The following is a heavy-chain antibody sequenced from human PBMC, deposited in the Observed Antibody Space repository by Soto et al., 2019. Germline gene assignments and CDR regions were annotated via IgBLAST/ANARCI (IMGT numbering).Heavy chain of an antibody. D-gene: IGHD3-9*01. CDR2: ISYDGSNK. CDR1: GFTFSSYG. V-gene: IGHV3-30*18. Sequence: PGGSLRLSCAASGFTFSSYGMHWVRQAPGKGLEWVAVISYDGSNKYYADSVKGRFTISRDNSKNTLYLQMDSLRAEDTAVYYCAKGLEYYDILTGYFGLDYWGQGTLVTVSS. J-gene: IGHJ4*02. CDR3: AKGLEYYDILTGYFGLDY.